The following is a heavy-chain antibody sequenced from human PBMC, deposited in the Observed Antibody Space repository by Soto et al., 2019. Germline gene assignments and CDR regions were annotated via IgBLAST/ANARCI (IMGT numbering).Heavy chain of an antibody. CDR1: GLSFTTYN. V-gene: IGHV3-48*02. CDR2: INPGTVTR. Sequence: WGTLSLSCAVSGLSFTTYNFNWVRQATGKELKWTSFINPGTVTRHYADTVNGRFTNSTNNAKTPLYLPMTSLKDADKDVSYCVRAWTGSSYGYFYWGQGTLVTVSS. D-gene: IGHD3-16*01. CDR3: VRAWTGSSYGYFY. J-gene: IGHJ4*02.